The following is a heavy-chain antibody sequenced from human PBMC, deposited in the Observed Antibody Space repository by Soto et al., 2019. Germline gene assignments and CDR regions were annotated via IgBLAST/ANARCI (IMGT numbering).Heavy chain of an antibody. CDR2: INHSGST. Sequence: QVQLQQWGAGLLKPSETLSLTCAVYGGSFSGYYWSWIRQPPGKGLEWIGEINHSGSTNYNPSLKSRVTISVDTSKTQLSLKLSSVTAADTAVYYCARVGALGSSSCFDYWGQGTLVTVSS. CDR3: ARVGALGSSSCFDY. D-gene: IGHD6-13*01. CDR1: GGSFSGYY. J-gene: IGHJ4*02. V-gene: IGHV4-34*01.